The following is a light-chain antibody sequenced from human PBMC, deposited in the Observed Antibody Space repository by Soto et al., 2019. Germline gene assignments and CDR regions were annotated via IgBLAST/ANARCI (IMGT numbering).Light chain of an antibody. V-gene: IGLV2-14*03. Sequence: QSVLTQPASVSGSPGQSITISCAGTNSDVGAYKPVSWYQHHPGKAPKLMIYDVSYRPSGVSNRFSGSRSGNTASLTISGLQPEDESDYYCSSSTTRGTRVFGTGTKSPS. CDR2: DVS. J-gene: IGLJ1*01. CDR3: SSSTTRGTRV. CDR1: NSDVGAYKP.